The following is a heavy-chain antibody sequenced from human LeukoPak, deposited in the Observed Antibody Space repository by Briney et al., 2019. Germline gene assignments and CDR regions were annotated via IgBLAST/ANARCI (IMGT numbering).Heavy chain of an antibody. CDR3: ARDIEDCSGGSCLGDAFDI. D-gene: IGHD2-15*01. Sequence: SETLSLTCTVSGGSISSYYWSWIRQPPGKGLEWIGYIYYSGSTNYNPSLKSRVTISVDTSKNKFSLKLSSVTAADTAVYYCARDIEDCSGGSCLGDAFDIWGQGTMVTVSS. CDR1: GGSISSYY. CDR2: IYYSGST. J-gene: IGHJ3*02. V-gene: IGHV4-59*01.